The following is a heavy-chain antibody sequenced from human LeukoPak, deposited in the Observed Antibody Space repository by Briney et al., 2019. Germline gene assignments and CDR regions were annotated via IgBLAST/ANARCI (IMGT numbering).Heavy chain of an antibody. CDR1: GFSFSSYS. D-gene: IGHD6-13*01. J-gene: IGHJ4*02. CDR2: ISSSSSYI. Sequence: GGSLRLSCAASGFSFSSYSMNWVRQAPAKGLEWVSSISSSSSYIYYADSVKGRFTISRDNAKNSLYLQMNSLRAEDTAVYYCAREGSSWYSGVFDYWGQGTLVTVSS. V-gene: IGHV3-21*01. CDR3: AREGSSWYSGVFDY.